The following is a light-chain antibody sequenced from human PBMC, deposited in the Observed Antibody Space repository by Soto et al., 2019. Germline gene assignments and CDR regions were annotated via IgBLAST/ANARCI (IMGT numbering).Light chain of an antibody. CDR2: GAS. CDR3: QQRDIWPWT. Sequence: EILMTQSPATLSVSPGERATLSCRASQSVSRNLAWYQQKPGQAPRLLIYGASTRATGIPARFSGSGSGTEFTLTISSLEPEDFAVYYCQQRDIWPWTFGQGTKVDIK. CDR1: QSVSRN. V-gene: IGKV3-15*01. J-gene: IGKJ1*01.